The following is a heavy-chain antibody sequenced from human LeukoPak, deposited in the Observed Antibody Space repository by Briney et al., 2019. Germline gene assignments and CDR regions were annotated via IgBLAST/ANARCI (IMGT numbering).Heavy chain of an antibody. CDR2: VRSKSDAGTM. V-gene: IGHV3-15*01. CDR1: GFNFRSAW. D-gene: IGHD3-16*01. CDR3: GGRRV. J-gene: IGHJ6*04. Sequence: GGSLRLSCTASGFNFRSAWMSWARQAPGKGLEWVGRVRSKSDAGTMDYAAHVEGRFTISRGDSKNMVYLDMNRLKTEDTAVYYCGGRRVWGNGTVVTVSS.